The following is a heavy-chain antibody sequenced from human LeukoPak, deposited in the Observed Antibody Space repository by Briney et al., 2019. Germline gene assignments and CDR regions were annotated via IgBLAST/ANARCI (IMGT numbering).Heavy chain of an antibody. CDR1: GFTFSSYS. CDR3: ARRDGDNDRGFEY. CDR2: ISSSSSYI. J-gene: IGHJ4*02. D-gene: IGHD4-23*01. Sequence: GGSLRLSCAASGFTFSSYSMNWVRQAPGKGLEWVSSISSSSSYIYYADSVKGRFTISRDNSKNTLYLQMNSLRAEDTAVYYCARRDGDNDRGFEYWGQGTLVIVSS. V-gene: IGHV3-21*01.